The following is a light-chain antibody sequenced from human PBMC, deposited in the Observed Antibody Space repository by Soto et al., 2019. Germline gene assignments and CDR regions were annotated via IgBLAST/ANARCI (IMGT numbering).Light chain of an antibody. Sequence: EIVMTQSPATLSVSPGERATLSCRASQSVSSNLAWYQQKPGQAPRLLIYGASTRATGIPARFSGSGSGTEFPLNISSLQSEDFAVYYCQQYNTWPPHTFGQGTKLEIK. CDR2: GAS. V-gene: IGKV3-15*01. CDR1: QSVSSN. CDR3: QQYNTWPPHT. J-gene: IGKJ2*01.